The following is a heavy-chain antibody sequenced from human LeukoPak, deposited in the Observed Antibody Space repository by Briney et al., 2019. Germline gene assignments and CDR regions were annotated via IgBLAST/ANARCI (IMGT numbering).Heavy chain of an antibody. D-gene: IGHD3-16*01. CDR1: GFTFSSYW. V-gene: IGHV3-74*01. Sequence: PGGSLRLSCAASGFTFSSYWMHWVRQAPGKGLVWVSRINSDGSSTSYADSVKSRFTISRDNAKNTLYLQMNSLRAEDTAVYYCARDPVMITFGGVTSWFDYWGQGTLVTVSS. CDR2: INSDGSST. CDR3: ARDPVMITFGGVTSWFDY. J-gene: IGHJ4*02.